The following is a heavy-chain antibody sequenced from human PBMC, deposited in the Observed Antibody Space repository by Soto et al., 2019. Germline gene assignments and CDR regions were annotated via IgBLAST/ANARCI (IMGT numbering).Heavy chain of an antibody. CDR3: AGNGNYYGGMDV. CDR2: INHSGST. J-gene: IGHJ6*02. Sequence: QVQLQQWGAGLLKPSETLSLTCAVYGGSFSGYYWSWIRQPPGKGLGWIGEINHSGSTNYNPSLKSRVTIPVATSKNQFSLKLSSVTAADTAVYYCAGNGNYYGGMDVWGQGTTVTVSS. CDR1: GGSFSGYY. D-gene: IGHD1-1*01. V-gene: IGHV4-34*01.